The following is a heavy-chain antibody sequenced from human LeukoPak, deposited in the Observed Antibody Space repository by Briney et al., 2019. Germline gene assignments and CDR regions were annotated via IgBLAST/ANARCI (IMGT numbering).Heavy chain of an antibody. CDR2: IYYSGST. D-gene: IGHD3-16*02. J-gene: IGHJ4*02. Sequence: PSQTLSLTCTVSGGSISSGGYYWSWIRQHPGKGLEWIGYIYYSGSTYYNPSLKSRVTISVDTSKNQFSLKLSSVTAADTAVYYCARVQRDYVRGRYRPYYFDYWSQGTLVTVSP. CDR1: GGSISSGGYY. V-gene: IGHV4-31*03. CDR3: ARVQRDYVRGRYRPYYFDY.